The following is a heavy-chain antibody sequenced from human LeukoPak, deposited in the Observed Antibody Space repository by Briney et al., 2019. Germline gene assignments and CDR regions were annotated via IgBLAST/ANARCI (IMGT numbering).Heavy chain of an antibody. CDR3: AKDLQPGIAVAGTGPTPYYYYYYGMDV. V-gene: IGHV3-11*01. Sequence: PGGSLRLSCAASGFTFSDYYMSWIRQAPGKGLEWVSYISSSGSTIYYADSVKGRFTISRDNAKNSLYLQMNSLRAEDTAFYCAKDLQPGIAVAGTGPTPYYYYYYGMDVWGQGTTVTVSS. J-gene: IGHJ6*02. CDR2: ISSSGSTI. CDR1: GFTFSDYY. D-gene: IGHD6-19*01.